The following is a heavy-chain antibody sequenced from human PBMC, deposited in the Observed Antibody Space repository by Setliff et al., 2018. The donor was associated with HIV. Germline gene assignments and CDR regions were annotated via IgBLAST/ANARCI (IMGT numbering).Heavy chain of an antibody. CDR2: IYGGGST. CDR3: ARDQWGYSYGYYYYYYYMDV. D-gene: IGHD5-18*01. CDR1: GFTVSSNY. Sequence: GGSLRLSCAASGFTVSSNYMSWVRQAPGKGLEWVSVIYGGGSTYYADSVKGRFTTSRDNSKNTLYLQMNSLRAEDTAVYYCARDQWGYSYGYYYYYYYMDVWGKGTTVTVSS. V-gene: IGHV3-66*02. J-gene: IGHJ6*03.